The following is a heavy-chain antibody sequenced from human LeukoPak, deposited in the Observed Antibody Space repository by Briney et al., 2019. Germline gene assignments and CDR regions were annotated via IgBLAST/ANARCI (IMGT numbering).Heavy chain of an antibody. CDR2: ISGSGDTT. CDR3: ARGDYGGDYFDY. V-gene: IGHV3-23*01. D-gene: IGHD4-23*01. CDR1: GFTFNNYD. Sequence: PGGSLRLSCAASGFTFNNYDMNWVRQAPGKGLEWVSGISGSGDTTDYADSVKGRFTISRDNSRNTLSLQLNSLRAEDTAVYYCARGDYGGDYFDYWGQGTLVTASS. J-gene: IGHJ4*02.